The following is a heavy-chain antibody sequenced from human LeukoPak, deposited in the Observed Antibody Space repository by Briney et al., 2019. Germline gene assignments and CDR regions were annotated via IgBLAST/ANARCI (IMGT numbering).Heavy chain of an antibody. D-gene: IGHD7-27*01. Sequence: SETLSLTCGVYGESFSGFYWSWIRQAPVKGLEWIGEVSHSGVTTSNPSLKSRVIISIDTSTNPGSLLLISVTPADTALYFCARGFHWGGYYFDSWGQGTLVTLSS. V-gene: IGHV4-34*01. CDR2: VSHSGVT. CDR3: ARGFHWGGYYFDS. J-gene: IGHJ4*02. CDR1: GESFSGFY.